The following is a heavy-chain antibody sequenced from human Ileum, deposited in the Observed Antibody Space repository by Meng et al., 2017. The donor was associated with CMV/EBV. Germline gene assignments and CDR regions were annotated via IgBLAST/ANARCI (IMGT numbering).Heavy chain of an antibody. CDR1: GLTFSGSA. Sequence: KLFCAASGLTFSGSAMHWVRQASGKGLEWVGRIRSKANSYATAYAASVKGRFTISRDDSKNTAYLQMNSLKTEDTAVYYCVTYYFDYWGQGTLVTVSS. CDR2: IRSKANSYAT. V-gene: IGHV3-73*01. J-gene: IGHJ4*02. CDR3: VTYYFDY.